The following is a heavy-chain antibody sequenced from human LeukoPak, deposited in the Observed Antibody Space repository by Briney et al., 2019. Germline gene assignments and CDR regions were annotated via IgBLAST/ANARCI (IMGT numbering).Heavy chain of an antibody. Sequence: GESLKISCKGSGYRFTSYWIDWVRQMPGKGLEWMGIIYPGDSDTRYSPSFQGQVTISADKSISTAYLQWSSLKASDTAMYYCARVGYYYDSSGSNPFEPWGQGTLVTVSS. D-gene: IGHD3-22*01. J-gene: IGHJ5*02. V-gene: IGHV5-51*01. CDR3: ARVGYYYDSSGSNPFEP. CDR2: IYPGDSDT. CDR1: GYRFTSYW.